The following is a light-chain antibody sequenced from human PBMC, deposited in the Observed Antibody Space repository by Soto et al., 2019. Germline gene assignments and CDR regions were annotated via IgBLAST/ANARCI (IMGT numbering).Light chain of an antibody. J-gene: IGKJ1*01. CDR1: QGIRNY. Sequence: DIQMTQSPSSLSASVGDRVTITCRASQGIRNYLGWYQQKPGKAPKLLIYAASSLESGVPSRFSGSGSGTDFTLTISSLQPEDFAAYYCQQSYSTPPTFGQGTKVDIK. CDR3: QQSYSTPPT. CDR2: AAS. V-gene: IGKV1-39*01.